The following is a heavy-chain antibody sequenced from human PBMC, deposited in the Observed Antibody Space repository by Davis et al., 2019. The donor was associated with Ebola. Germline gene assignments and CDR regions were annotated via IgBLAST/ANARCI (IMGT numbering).Heavy chain of an antibody. Sequence: GESLKISCAASGFTFSSYGMHWVRQAPGKGLEWVSYISSSSSTIYYADSVKGRFTISRDNAKNSLYLQMNSLRDEDTAVYYCARDPNSSWKHYYYYGMDVWGQGTTVTVSS. D-gene: IGHD6-13*01. CDR3: ARDPNSSWKHYYYYGMDV. V-gene: IGHV3-48*02. CDR1: GFTFSSYG. J-gene: IGHJ6*02. CDR2: ISSSSSTI.